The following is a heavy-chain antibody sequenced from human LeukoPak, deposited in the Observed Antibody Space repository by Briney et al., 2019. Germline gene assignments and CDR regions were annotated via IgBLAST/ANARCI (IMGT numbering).Heavy chain of an antibody. CDR3: ARGPNTFDY. CDR1: GFTFSDYY. CDR2: ISSSGSTI. D-gene: IGHD2/OR15-2a*01. J-gene: IGHJ4*02. V-gene: IGHV3-11*01. Sequence: GGSLRLSCAASGFTFSDYYMSWIRQAPGKGLEWVSYISSSGSTIYYADSLKGRFTISRDNAKNSLYLQMNSLTAEEPTVYYCARGPNTFDYWGQGTLVTVSS.